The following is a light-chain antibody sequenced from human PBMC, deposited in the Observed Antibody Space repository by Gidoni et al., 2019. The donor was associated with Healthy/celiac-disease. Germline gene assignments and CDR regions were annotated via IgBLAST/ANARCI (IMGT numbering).Light chain of an antibody. J-gene: IGLJ1*01. CDR2: EVS. Sequence: QSALTQPASVSGSPGQSITISCTGTSSDVGSYNLVSWYQQHPGKAPKLMIYEVSKRPSGVSKRFSGSKAGNTGPLTISGLQAEDEGDYYCCSYAGSSTPYVFGTGTKVTVL. CDR3: CSYAGSSTPYV. V-gene: IGLV2-23*02. CDR1: SSDVGSYNL.